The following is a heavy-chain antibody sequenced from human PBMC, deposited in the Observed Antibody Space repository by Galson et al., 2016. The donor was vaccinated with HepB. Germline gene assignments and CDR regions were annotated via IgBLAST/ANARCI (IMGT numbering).Heavy chain of an antibody. Sequence: SLRLSCAASGFTFSTCSMTWVRQAPGKGLEWVANIKQDGSEKYYVDSVKGRFTISRDNAKNSLYLQMNSLRAEDTAVYYCARNYDSSTYYYPYWYYGMDVWGQGTTVTVSS. J-gene: IGHJ6*02. V-gene: IGHV3-7*01. CDR3: ARNYDSSTYYYPYWYYGMDV. D-gene: IGHD3-22*01. CDR2: IKQDGSEK. CDR1: GFTFSTCS.